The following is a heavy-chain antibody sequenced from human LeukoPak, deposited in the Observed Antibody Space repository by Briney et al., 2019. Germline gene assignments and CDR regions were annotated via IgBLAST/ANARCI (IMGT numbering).Heavy chain of an antibody. J-gene: IGHJ4*02. CDR1: GFTFSSYW. CDR2: INSDGSNT. Sequence: PGESLRLSCAASGFTFSSYWMHWVRQAPWKGLVWVSRINSDGSNTRYADSVNGRFTISRDNAKNTLYLQMNSLKAEDTAVYYCTKGIGAAGTGLAFDYWGQGILVTVSS. CDR3: TKGIGAAGTGLAFDY. V-gene: IGHV3-74*01. D-gene: IGHD6-13*01.